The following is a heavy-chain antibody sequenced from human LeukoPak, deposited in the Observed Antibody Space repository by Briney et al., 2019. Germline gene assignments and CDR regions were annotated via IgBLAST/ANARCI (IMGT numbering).Heavy chain of an antibody. V-gene: IGHV4-4*02. D-gene: IGHD6-13*01. CDR1: GGSISSSNW. Sequence: SETLSLTCAVSGGSISSSNWWSWVRQPPGKGLEWIGEIYHSGSTNYNPSLKSRVTISVDKSKNQFPLKLNSVTAADTAVYYCARADSSSLNWFDPWGQGTLVTVSS. CDR3: ARADSSSLNWFDP. CDR2: IYHSGST. J-gene: IGHJ5*02.